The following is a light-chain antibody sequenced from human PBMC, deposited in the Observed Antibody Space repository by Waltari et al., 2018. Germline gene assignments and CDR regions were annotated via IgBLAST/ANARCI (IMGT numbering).Light chain of an antibody. CDR3: CSYAGFSTVV. J-gene: IGLJ2*01. CDR1: SSDIGSYNL. V-gene: IGLV2-23*02. Sequence: QSALTQPASVSGSPGQSITISCTGTSSDIGSYNLVSWYQQHPGKAPKPMIYDVTKRPSGISSRFSGSKSGITASLPISGLQAEDEADYYCCSYAGFSTVVFGGGTKLTVL. CDR2: DVT.